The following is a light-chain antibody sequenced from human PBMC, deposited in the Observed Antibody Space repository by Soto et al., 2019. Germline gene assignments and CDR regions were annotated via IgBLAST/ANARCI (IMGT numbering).Light chain of an antibody. CDR1: QGIGSD. J-gene: IGKJ2*01. CDR2: DAS. Sequence: AIQMTQSPSSLSASAGDRVTIACRASQGIGSDLGWYQQKPGKAPKLLIYDASSLQSGGPSRFSGSGSGTDFTLTISSLQPEDFATYYCLQDRSYPYTFGQGTTLEIK. V-gene: IGKV1-6*01. CDR3: LQDRSYPYT.